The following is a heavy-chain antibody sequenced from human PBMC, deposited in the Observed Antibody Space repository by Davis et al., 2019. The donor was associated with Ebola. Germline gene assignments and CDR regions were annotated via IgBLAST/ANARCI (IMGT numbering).Heavy chain of an antibody. CDR1: GYTFTNYG. V-gene: IGHV1-18*04. D-gene: IGHD3-10*01. Sequence: ASVKVSCKASGYTFTNYGITWVRQAPGQGLEWMGWINPHNGNTNYAQNVQGRVIMTSDTATTTAYMELSSLRSEDTAVYYCARGGSGSYLLDYWGQGTLVTVSS. CDR2: INPHNGNT. CDR3: ARGGSGSYLLDY. J-gene: IGHJ4*02.